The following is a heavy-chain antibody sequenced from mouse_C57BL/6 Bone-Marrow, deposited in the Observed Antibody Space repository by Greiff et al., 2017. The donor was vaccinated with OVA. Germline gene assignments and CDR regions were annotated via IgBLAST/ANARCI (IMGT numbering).Heavy chain of an antibody. CDR1: GFTFSDYY. J-gene: IGHJ3*01. CDR3: ARHGGVTPWFAY. V-gene: IGHV5-12*01. D-gene: IGHD2-2*01. Sequence: EVKLMESGGGLVQPGGSLKLSCAASGFTFSDYYMYWVRQTPEKRLEWVAYISNGGGSTYYPDTVKGRFTISRDNAKNTLYLQMSRLKSEDTAMYYCARHGGVTPWFAYWGQGTLVTVSA. CDR2: ISNGGGST.